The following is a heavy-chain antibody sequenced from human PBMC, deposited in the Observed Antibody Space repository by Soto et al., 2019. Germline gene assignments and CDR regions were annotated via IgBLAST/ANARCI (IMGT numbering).Heavy chain of an antibody. Sequence: GGSLRLSCAASGFTFSSYGMHWVRQAPGKGLEWVAVIWYDGSNKYYADSVKGRFTISRDNSKNTLYLQMNSLRAEDTAVYYCAREDDSSGYYYAYYFDYWGQGTLVTVSS. CDR2: IWYDGSNK. V-gene: IGHV3-33*01. CDR1: GFTFSSYG. CDR3: AREDDSSGYYYAYYFDY. J-gene: IGHJ4*02. D-gene: IGHD3-22*01.